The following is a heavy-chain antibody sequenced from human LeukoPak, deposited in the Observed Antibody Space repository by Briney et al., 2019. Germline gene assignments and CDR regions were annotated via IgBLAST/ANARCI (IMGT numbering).Heavy chain of an antibody. CDR3: ARDVSAVAGPYWYFDL. J-gene: IGHJ2*01. CDR1: GYTFTSYY. D-gene: IGHD6-19*01. Sequence: ASVTVSCKASGYTFTSYYMHWVRQAPGQGLEWMGIINPSGGSTSYAQKFQGRVTMTRDTSTSTVYMELSSLRSEDTAVYYCARDVSAVAGPYWYFDLWGRGTLVTVSS. CDR2: INPSGGST. V-gene: IGHV1-46*01.